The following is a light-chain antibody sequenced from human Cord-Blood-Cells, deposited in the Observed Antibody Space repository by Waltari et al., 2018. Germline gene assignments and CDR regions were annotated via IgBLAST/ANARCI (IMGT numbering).Light chain of an antibody. J-gene: IGKJ4*01. CDR1: QSVSSSY. V-gene: IGKV3-20*01. CDR3: QQYGSSRKLT. Sequence: IVLTQSPGTLSLSPGERATISCRASQSVSSSYLAWYQQKPGQAPRLLIYGASSRATGIPDRFSGSGSGTDFTLTISRLEPEDFAVYYCQQYGSSRKLTFGGGTKVEIK. CDR2: GAS.